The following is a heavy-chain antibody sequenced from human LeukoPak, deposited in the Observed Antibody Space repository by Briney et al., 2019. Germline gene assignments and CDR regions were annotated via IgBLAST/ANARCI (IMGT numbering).Heavy chain of an antibody. J-gene: IGHJ4*02. V-gene: IGHV2-5*01. CDR2: IYWHDDK. CDR3: AHITRDVILDY. CDR1: GVSLGTRGGG. Sequence: SGPTLLQPTRTLTLTFTFAGVSLGTRGGGGGWIRQPPGKALEWLALIYWHDDKRYSPSLKSRLTIPKDTSKNQVVLTMTNMDPVDTATYYCAHITRDVILDYWGQGTLVTVSS. D-gene: IGHD3-16*01.